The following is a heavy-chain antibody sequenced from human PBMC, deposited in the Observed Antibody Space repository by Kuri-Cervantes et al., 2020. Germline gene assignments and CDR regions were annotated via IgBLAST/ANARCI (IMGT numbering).Heavy chain of an antibody. J-gene: IGHJ4*02. V-gene: IGHV3-23*01. Sequence: GESLKISCAASGFTFSSYAMSWVRQAPGKGLEWVSATSGSGGSTYYADSVKGRFTISRDNSKNTLYLQMNSLRAEDTAVYYCARDSKDSGFDYWGQGTLVTVSS. CDR2: TSGSGGST. CDR3: ARDSKDSGFDY. CDR1: GFTFSSYA. D-gene: IGHD2-15*01.